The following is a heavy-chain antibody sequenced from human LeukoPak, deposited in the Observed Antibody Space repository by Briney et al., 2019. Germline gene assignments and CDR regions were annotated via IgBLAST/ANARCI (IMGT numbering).Heavy chain of an antibody. Sequence: PGGSLRLSCAASGFIFTSYSLSWVRQAPGKGLEWVSGISGSGSGTYYAGSVKGRFTMSRDNSKNTLYVQMNSLRAEDTAVYYCVIDRGVYGMNVWGQGTTVTVSS. CDR3: VIDRGVYGMNV. CDR2: ISGSGSGT. J-gene: IGHJ6*02. CDR1: GFIFTSYS. D-gene: IGHD3-10*01. V-gene: IGHV3-23*01.